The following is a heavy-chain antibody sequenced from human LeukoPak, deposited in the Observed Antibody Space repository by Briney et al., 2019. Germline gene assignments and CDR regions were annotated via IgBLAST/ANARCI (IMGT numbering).Heavy chain of an antibody. Sequence: PGGSLRLSCAASGVSFSSDTMNGVREAPGKGLECVSINSIRSSYIYYAHSVKGRFTISRDNAKNALYLQMNSLRVEDTAVYYCARDGRCGGDCYASWGQGTLVTVSS. CDR2: NSIRSSYI. CDR3: ARDGRCGGDCYAS. J-gene: IGHJ4*02. CDR1: GVSFSSDT. V-gene: IGHV3-21*01. D-gene: IGHD2-21*02.